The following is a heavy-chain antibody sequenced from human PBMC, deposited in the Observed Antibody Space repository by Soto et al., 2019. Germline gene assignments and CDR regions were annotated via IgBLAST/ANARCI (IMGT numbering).Heavy chain of an antibody. CDR2: IYYSGST. V-gene: IGHV4-59*01. J-gene: IGHJ6*03. CDR3: AREGTDSSSSNYYYYYYYMDV. Sequence: QVQLQESGPGLVKPSETLSLTCTVSGGSISSYYWSWIRQPPGKGLEWIGYIYYSGSTNYNPSLKSRVTISVDTSKNQFSLKLSSVTAADTAVYYCAREGTDSSSSNYYYYYYYMDVWGKGTTVTVSS. CDR1: GGSISSYY. D-gene: IGHD6-6*01.